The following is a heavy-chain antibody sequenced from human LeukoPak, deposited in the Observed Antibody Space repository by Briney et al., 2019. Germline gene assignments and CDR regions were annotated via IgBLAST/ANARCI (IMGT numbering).Heavy chain of an antibody. CDR1: GGTFISYA. CDR3: ARAPNSGYGMDV. V-gene: IGHV1-69*13. CDR2: IIPIFGTA. D-gene: IGHD1-26*01. Sequence: SVKVSCKASGGTFISYAISWVRQAPGQGLEWMGGIIPIFGTANYAQKFQGRVTITADESTSTAYMELSSLRSEDTAVYYCARAPNSGYGMDVRGQGTTVTVSS. J-gene: IGHJ6*02.